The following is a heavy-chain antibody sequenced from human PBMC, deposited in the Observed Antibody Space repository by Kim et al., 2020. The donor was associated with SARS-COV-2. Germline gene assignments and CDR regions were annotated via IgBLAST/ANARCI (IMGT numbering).Heavy chain of an antibody. Sequence: VKGRFTISRDNSKNTLDLQMNSLRAEDTAVYYCAREPAGGYGSGSYEEYWGQGTLVTVSS. V-gene: IGHV3-30*07. J-gene: IGHJ4*02. D-gene: IGHD3-10*01. CDR3: AREPAGGYGSGSYEEY.